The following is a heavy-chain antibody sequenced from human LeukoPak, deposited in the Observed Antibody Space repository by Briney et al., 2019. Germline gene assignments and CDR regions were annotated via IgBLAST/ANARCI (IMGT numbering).Heavy chain of an antibody. Sequence: ASVKVSCKASGGTFSSYAISWVRQAPGQGLEWMGRIIPILGIANYAQKFQGRVTITADKSTSTAYMELSSLRSEDTAVYYCAKEGGLGAARPWYFDLWGRGTLVTVSS. J-gene: IGHJ2*01. CDR2: IIPILGIA. V-gene: IGHV1-69*04. D-gene: IGHD6-6*01. CDR3: AKEGGLGAARPWYFDL. CDR1: GGTFSSYA.